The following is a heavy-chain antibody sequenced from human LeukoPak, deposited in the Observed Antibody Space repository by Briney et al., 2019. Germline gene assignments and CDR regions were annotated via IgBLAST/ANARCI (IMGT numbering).Heavy chain of an antibody. CDR3: VGTVASRGSEY. CDR1: GFTFTNYW. Sequence: GGSLRLSCAASGFTFTNYWMHWVRQAPGMGLVWVPRLPPDELGIIYADSVKGRFTVSRDNAKNTVYLQMNNLRVDDTAMYYCVGTVASRGSEYWGQGALVTVSS. J-gene: IGHJ4*02. D-gene: IGHD6-6*01. CDR2: LPPDELGI. V-gene: IGHV3-74*01.